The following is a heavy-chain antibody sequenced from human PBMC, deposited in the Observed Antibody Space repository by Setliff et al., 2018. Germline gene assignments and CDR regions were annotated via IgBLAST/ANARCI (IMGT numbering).Heavy chain of an antibody. J-gene: IGHJ6*03. CDR2: MYYSGDT. CDR1: GGSVRGYY. D-gene: IGHD3-3*01. V-gene: IGHV4-59*08. Sequence: SETLSLTCTVSGGSVRGYYWSWIRQPPGRGLEWIGYMYYSGDTNYNPSLKSRVTISLDTSENEFSLSLTSVTAEDTAVYYCARMSGFQYIDVWDKGTTVTVSS. CDR3: ARMSGFQYIDV.